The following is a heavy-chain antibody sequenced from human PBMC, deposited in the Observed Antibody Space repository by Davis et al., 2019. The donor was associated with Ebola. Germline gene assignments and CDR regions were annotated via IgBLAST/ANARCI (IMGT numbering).Heavy chain of an antibody. CDR1: GFTFSGSA. J-gene: IGHJ4*02. V-gene: IGHV3-73*01. Sequence: GESLKISCAASGFTFSGSAMHWVRQASGKGLEWVGRIRSKANSYATAYAASVKGRFTISRDNSKNTLYLQMNSLRAEDTAVYYCAKDGFYGDYFGDWGQGTLVTVSS. CDR2: IRSKANSYAT. D-gene: IGHD4-17*01. CDR3: AKDGFYGDYFGD.